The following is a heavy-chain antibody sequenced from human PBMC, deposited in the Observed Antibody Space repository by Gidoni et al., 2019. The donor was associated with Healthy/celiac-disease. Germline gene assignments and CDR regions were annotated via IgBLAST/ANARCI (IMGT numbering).Heavy chain of an antibody. V-gene: IGHV3-48*02. J-gene: IGHJ6*02. D-gene: IGHD3-10*01. CDR1: GFTFISSS. CDR2: ISSSSSTI. CDR3: ARDRAVRGVLGAYYYGMDV. Sequence: EVQLVESGGGLVQPGGSLRLSCAASGFTFISSSMNWVRQAPGKGLECVSYISSSSSTIYYADSVKGRFTISRDNAKNSLYLQMNSLRDEDTAVYYCARDRAVRGVLGAYYYGMDVWGQGTTVTVSS.